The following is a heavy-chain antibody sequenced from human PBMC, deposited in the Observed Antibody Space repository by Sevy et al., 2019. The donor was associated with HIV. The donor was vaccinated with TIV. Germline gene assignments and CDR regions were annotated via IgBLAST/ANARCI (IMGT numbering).Heavy chain of an antibody. D-gene: IGHD6-6*01. CDR2: IRYDGSNK. J-gene: IGHJ6*02. CDR1: GFTFSSYG. CDR3: AKGRGIAARSSNGKEYYYYGMDV. V-gene: IGHV3-30*02. Sequence: GGSLRLSCAASGFTFSSYGMHWVRQAPGKGLEWVAFIRYDGSNKYYADSVKGRFTISRDNSKNTLNLQMNSLRAEDTAVYYCAKGRGIAARSSNGKEYYYYGMDVWGQGTTVTVSS.